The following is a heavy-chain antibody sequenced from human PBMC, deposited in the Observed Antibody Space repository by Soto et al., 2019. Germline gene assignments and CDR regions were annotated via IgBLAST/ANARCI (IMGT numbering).Heavy chain of an antibody. J-gene: IGHJ4*02. D-gene: IGHD6-19*01. CDR1: GGSFSGYY. CDR2: INHRGNT. V-gene: IGHV4-34*01. CDR3: ARGDSSGTY. Sequence: QVQLQQWGAGLLKPSETLSLTCAVYGGSFSGYYWSWIRQPPGKGPEWIGEINHRGNTNYNPSLKSRVTISVDTSKNQFSLKLSSVTAADTAVYYCARGDSSGTYWGQGTLVTVSS.